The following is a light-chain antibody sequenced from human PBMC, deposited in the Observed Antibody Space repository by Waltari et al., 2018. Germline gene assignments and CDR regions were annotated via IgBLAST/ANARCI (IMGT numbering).Light chain of an antibody. CDR2: DAS. J-gene: IGKJ2*01. CDR3: QQRSSWTPHT. CDR1: QSVGTY. V-gene: IGKV3-11*01. Sequence: EIVLTQSPATLSLCPGESASVSCRASQSVGTYLAWYQQKPGQAPRLLIYDASNRATGIPARFRGSGSGTDFTLTISSLEAEDFAVYYCQQRSSWTPHTFGQGARLEIK.